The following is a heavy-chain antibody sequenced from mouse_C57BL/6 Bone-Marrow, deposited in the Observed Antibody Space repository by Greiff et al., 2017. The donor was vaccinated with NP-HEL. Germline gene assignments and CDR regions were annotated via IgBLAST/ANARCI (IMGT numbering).Heavy chain of an antibody. CDR2: ISYSGST. CDR3: ARGNLYDGYPWYFDV. CDR1: GYSITSGYD. Sequence: EVKVVESGPGMVKPSQSLSLTCTVTGYSITSGYDWHWIRHFPGNKLEWMGYISYSGSTNYNPSLKSRISITHDTSKNHFFLKLNSVTTEDTATYYCARGNLYDGYPWYFDVWGTGTTVTVSS. D-gene: IGHD2-3*01. J-gene: IGHJ1*03. V-gene: IGHV3-1*01.